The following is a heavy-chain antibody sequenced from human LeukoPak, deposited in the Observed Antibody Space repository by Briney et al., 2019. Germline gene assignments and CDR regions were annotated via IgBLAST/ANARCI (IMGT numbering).Heavy chain of an antibody. J-gene: IGHJ3*01. CDR1: GGSISRNTW. V-gene: IGHV4-4*02. CDR2: VFHNGST. Sequence: SGTLSLTCAVSGGSISRNTWWTWVRQPPGKGLEWIGEVFHNGSTNYNPSLKSRVTISIDKSKYQFSLKLNSVTAADTAVYLCARYCGTDCYSGPPHAFDVWGQGTMVTVSS. CDR3: ARYCGTDCYSGPPHAFDV. D-gene: IGHD2-21*02.